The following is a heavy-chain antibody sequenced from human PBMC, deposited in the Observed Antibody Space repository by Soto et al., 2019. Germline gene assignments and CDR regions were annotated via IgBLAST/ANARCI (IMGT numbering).Heavy chain of an antibody. J-gene: IGHJ4*02. CDR1: GYRFTSFW. D-gene: IGHD4-17*01. CDR3: LGYGGKNLDY. V-gene: IGHV5-51*01. Sequence: PGESLKISCKGFGYRFTSFWIGWVRQMPGKGLEWMGIIHPDDSDTKYNQPFQGQVTISADKSISTAYLQWSSLKASDTAMYFCLGYGGKNLDYWGPGTLVTVSS. CDR2: IHPDDSDT.